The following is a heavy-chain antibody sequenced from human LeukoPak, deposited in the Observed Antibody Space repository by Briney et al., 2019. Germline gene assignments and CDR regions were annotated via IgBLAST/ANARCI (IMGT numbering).Heavy chain of an antibody. J-gene: IGHJ4*02. CDR1: GFTFNTYT. D-gene: IGHD6-19*01. Sequence: PGGSLRLSCAASGFTFNTYTMNWVRQAPGKGLEWVSYISGSSGIIDYADSVRGRFTISRDNAKNSLYLQMNSLRAEDTAVYYCARVLSAIALGHFFDYWGQGTLVTVSS. CDR3: ARVLSAIALGHFFDY. V-gene: IGHV3-48*01. CDR2: ISGSSGII.